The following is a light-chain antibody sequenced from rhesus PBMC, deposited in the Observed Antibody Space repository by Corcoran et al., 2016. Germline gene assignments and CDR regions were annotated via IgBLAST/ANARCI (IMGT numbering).Light chain of an antibody. CDR1: QGISTY. CDR2: ATS. CDR3: LQYNSNPYS. Sequence: DIQMTQSPSSLSASVGDRVTIPCRASQGISTYLNWYQQKPVKAPKRLIYATSRLESGVPSRFSGSGSGTAFTLTISSLRPEVFATYYCLQYNSNPYSFGQGTKVEIK. V-gene: IGKV1-43*01. J-gene: IGKJ2*01.